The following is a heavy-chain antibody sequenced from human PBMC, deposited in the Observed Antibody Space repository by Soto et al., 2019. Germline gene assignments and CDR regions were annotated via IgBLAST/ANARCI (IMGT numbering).Heavy chain of an antibody. CDR3: ARERGSSLDY. D-gene: IGHD6-13*01. V-gene: IGHV1-18*01. Sequence: QVQLVQSGAEVKKPGASVKVSCKASGYSFTNYGVSWVRQVPGQVLEGMGWFRNYNGNTNYAQKLQGRITMTTDTSTTTAYRELRNLRSDDTAVYYCARERGSSLDYWGQGTLVTVSS. CDR2: FRNYNGNT. CDR1: GYSFTNYG. J-gene: IGHJ4*02.